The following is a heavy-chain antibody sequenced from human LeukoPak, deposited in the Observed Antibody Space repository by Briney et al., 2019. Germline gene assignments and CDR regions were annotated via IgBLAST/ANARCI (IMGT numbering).Heavy chain of an antibody. Sequence: GGSLRLSCAASGFIFSSAWMSWVRQAPGKGLEWVSAISGSGGSTYYADSVKGRFTISRDNSKNTLYLQMNSLRAEDTAVYYCAKADSIVLMVYAPPDYWGQGTLVTVSS. J-gene: IGHJ4*02. D-gene: IGHD2-8*01. CDR2: ISGSGGST. V-gene: IGHV3-23*01. CDR1: GFIFSSAW. CDR3: AKADSIVLMVYAPPDY.